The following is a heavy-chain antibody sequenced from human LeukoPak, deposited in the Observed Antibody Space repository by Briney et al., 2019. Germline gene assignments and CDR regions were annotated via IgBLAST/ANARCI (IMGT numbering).Heavy chain of an antibody. CDR3: ARDDCSGGSCFGY. CDR1: GGTFSSYA. V-gene: IGHV1-69*05. J-gene: IGHJ4*02. CDR2: IIPIFGTA. Sequence: SVKVSCKASGGTFSSYAISWVRQAPGQGLEWMGGIIPIFGTANYAQKFQGRVTITTDESTSTAYMELSSLRSEDTAVYYCARDDCSGGSCFGYWGQGTLVAVSS. D-gene: IGHD2-15*01.